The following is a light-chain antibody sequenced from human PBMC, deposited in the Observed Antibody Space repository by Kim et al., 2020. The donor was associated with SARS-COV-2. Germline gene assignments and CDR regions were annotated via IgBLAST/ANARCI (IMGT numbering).Light chain of an antibody. CDR3: QQYDKSPRT. V-gene: IGKV3-20*01. CDR1: QTFTSSY. CDR2: DAS. J-gene: IGKJ1*01. Sequence: SPGESATPSCRASQTFTSSYLAWYQQKPGQAPRLLIYDASTRATGIPDRFSGSGSGTEFTLTISRLEPEDFALYYCQQYDKSPRTFGQGTKVEIK.